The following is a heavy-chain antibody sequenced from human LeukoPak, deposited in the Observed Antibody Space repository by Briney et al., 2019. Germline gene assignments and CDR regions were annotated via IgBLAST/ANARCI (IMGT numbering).Heavy chain of an antibody. D-gene: IGHD3-3*01. CDR1: GFTFSSYS. CDR3: ARDRLGVVIDDAFDI. V-gene: IGHV3-21*01. J-gene: IGHJ3*02. Sequence: GGSLRLSCAASGFTFSSYSINWVRQAPGKGLEWVSSISSSSSYIYYADSVKGRFTISRDNAKNSLYLQMNSLRAEDTAVYYCARDRLGVVIDDAFDIWGQGTMVTVSS. CDR2: ISSSSSYI.